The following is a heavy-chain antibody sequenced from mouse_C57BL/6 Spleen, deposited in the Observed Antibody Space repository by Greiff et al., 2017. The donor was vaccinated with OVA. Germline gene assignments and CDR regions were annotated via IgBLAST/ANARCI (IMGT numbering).Heavy chain of an antibody. D-gene: IGHD1-1*01. CDR2: IYPGSGST. CDR1: GYTFTSYW. J-gene: IGHJ3*01. CDR3: AREGNYYGSSSFAY. Sequence: VKLQQPGAELVKPGASVKMSCKASGYTFTSYWITWVKQRPGQGLEWIGDIYPGSGSTNYNEKFKSKATLTVDTSSSTAYMQLSSLTSEDSAVYYCAREGNYYGSSSFAYWGQGTLVTVSA. V-gene: IGHV1-55*01.